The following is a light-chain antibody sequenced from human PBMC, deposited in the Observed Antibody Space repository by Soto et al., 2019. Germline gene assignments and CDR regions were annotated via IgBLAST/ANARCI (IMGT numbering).Light chain of an antibody. CDR1: QSVGNC. J-gene: IGKJ5*01. Sequence: EVVLTQSPATLSLSPGERATLSCRASQSVGNCLAWYKQKPGQAPRLLIFDASARIDGIPARFSGSGSETDLTLTISSLEPEDFAVYYCQQCSNWPPITFGQGTRLEIK. CDR2: DAS. V-gene: IGKV3-11*01. CDR3: QQCSNWPPIT.